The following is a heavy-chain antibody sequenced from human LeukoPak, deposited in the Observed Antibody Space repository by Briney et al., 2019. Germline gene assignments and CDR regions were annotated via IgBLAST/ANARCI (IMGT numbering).Heavy chain of an antibody. CDR2: VYYSGRT. D-gene: IGHD2/OR15-2a*01. V-gene: IGHV4-59*01. J-gene: IGHJ4*01. Sequence: PSETLSLTCTLSSGYITTYYWSWIRQPPGKGLEYVGAVYYSGRTNYTPSLESRLSLSEDACKNLLSLSLRSLTPADTAIYYCACIGHFRGNRGHFVSGGQEPWSPSPQ. CDR1: SGYITTYY. CDR3: ACIGHFRGNRGHFVS.